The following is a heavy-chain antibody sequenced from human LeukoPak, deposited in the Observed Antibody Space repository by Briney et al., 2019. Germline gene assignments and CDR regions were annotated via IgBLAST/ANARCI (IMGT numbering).Heavy chain of an antibody. J-gene: IGHJ4*02. V-gene: IGHV3-11*01. D-gene: IGHD5-12*01. CDR3: ARDRSHSGYDSSYFDY. CDR1: GFTFSDYY. Sequence: GGSLRLSCAASGFTFSDYYMSWIRQAPGKGLEWVSYISSSGSTIYYADSVKGRFTISRDNAKNSLYLQMNSLRAEDTAVYYCARDRSHSGYDSSYFDYWGQGTLVTVSS. CDR2: ISSSGSTI.